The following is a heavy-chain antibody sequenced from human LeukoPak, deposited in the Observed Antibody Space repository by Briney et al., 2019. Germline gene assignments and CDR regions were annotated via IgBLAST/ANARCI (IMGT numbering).Heavy chain of an antibody. D-gene: IGHD6-13*01. CDR1: GFTVSSDY. J-gene: IGHJ4*02. CDR3: ARALAAASHTSFDY. CDR2: IYAGGST. Sequence: GGSLRLTCAASGFTVSSDYMSWVRQAPGKGLEWVSIIYAGGSTYYADSVKGRFIVSRDNSKNTVYLQINSLRAEDTAVYYCARALAAASHTSFDYWGQGTLVTVTS. V-gene: IGHV3-66*01.